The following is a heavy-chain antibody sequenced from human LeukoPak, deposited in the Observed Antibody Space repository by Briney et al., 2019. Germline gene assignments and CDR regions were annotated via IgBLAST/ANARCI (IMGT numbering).Heavy chain of an antibody. CDR2: IYYSGST. J-gene: IGHJ4*02. Sequence: PSETLSLTCTVSGGSISSYYWSWIRQPPGKGLEWIGYIYYSGSTNYNPSLKSRVTISVDTSKNQFSLKLSSVTAADTAVYYCARSSSIAARYFDYWGQGTLVTVSS. V-gene: IGHV4-59*01. D-gene: IGHD6-6*01. CDR3: ARSSSIAARYFDY. CDR1: GGSISSYY.